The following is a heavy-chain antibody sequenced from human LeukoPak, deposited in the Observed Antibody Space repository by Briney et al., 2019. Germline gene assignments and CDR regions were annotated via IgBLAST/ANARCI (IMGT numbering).Heavy chain of an antibody. Sequence: GGSLRLSCAASGFTFSSYAMSWVRQAPGKGLEWVSTISGTGGNTYYADSVKGRFTISRDNSKNTLYLQMNYLRAEDTAVYYCAKSNWNSVRGDFDYWGQGTLVTVSS. CDR2: ISGTGGNT. CDR3: AKSNWNSVRGDFDY. V-gene: IGHV3-23*01. CDR1: GFTFSSYA. J-gene: IGHJ4*02. D-gene: IGHD1-20*01.